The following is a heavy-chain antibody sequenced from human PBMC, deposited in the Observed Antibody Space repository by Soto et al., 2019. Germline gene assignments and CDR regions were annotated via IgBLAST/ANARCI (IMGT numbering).Heavy chain of an antibody. Sequence: QVQLQQWGAGLLNPSETLSLTCAVYGGSFSNYYWTWIRQPPGKGLEWIVEINHSGSTKYKPSLKRRVSISLDTSKNQFSRELTSVTAADTAVYYCARGFGTLVRGIIREYHGMDVWGQGTAVAVSS. CDR3: ARGFGTLVRGIIREYHGMDV. CDR1: GGSFSNYY. V-gene: IGHV4-34*02. CDR2: INHSGST. J-gene: IGHJ6*02. D-gene: IGHD3-10*01.